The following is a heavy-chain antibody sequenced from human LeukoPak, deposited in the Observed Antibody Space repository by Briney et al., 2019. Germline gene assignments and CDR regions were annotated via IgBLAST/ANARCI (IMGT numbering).Heavy chain of an antibody. CDR1: GGSISSYY. CDR3: ARVYYYDSSGYYRGLYYYGMDI. CDR2: IYYSGST. D-gene: IGHD3-22*01. V-gene: IGHV4-59*01. Sequence: SETLSLTCTVSGGSISSYYWSWIRQPPGKGLEWIGYIYYSGSTNYNPSLKSRVTISVDTSKNQFSLKLSSVTAADTAVYYCARVYYYDSSGYYRGLYYYGMDIWGQGTTVTVSS. J-gene: IGHJ6*02.